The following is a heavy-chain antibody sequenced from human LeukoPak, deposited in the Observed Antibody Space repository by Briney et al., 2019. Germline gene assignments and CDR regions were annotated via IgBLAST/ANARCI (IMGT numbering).Heavy chain of an antibody. CDR2: INPNSGGT. V-gene: IGHV1-2*02. CDR3: ARELSMVGGVPGGGFQH. D-gene: IGHD3-10*01. Sequence: ASVKVSCKASEYTLSGHYMHWVRQAPGRGLEWMGWINPNSGGTIYLQNFQGRVTMTRDTSGTTVYMDLSSLRSDDTAVYYCARELSMVGGVPGGGFQHWGQGTLVIVSS. J-gene: IGHJ1*01. CDR1: EYTLSGHY.